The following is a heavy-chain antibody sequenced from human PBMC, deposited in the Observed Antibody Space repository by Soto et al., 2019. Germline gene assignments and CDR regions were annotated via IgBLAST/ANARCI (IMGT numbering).Heavy chain of an antibody. Sequence: QVQLVESGGGVVQPGRSLRLSCAASNFTFSTYGMHWVRQAPGKGLEWVANLWSDGSNKYYADSVKGRFTISRDNAKNSLYLQMNSLRVEDTAVYYCARDQLLGYCSSTSCYSFDYWGQGTLVTVSS. CDR2: LWSDGSNK. D-gene: IGHD2-2*01. CDR1: NFTFSTYG. V-gene: IGHV3-33*01. J-gene: IGHJ4*02. CDR3: ARDQLLGYCSSTSCYSFDY.